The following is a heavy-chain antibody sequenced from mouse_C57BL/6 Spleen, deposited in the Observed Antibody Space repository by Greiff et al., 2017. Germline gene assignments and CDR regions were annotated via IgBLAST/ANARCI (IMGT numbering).Heavy chain of an antibody. CDR2: INPNNGGT. Sequence: EVQLQQSGPELVKPGASVKMSCKASGYTFTDYNMHWVKQSHGKSLEWIGDINPNNGGTSYNQKFKGKATLTVNKSSSTAYMELRSRTSEDFAVYYCARSTNWGFAYWGQGTLVTVSA. CDR3: ARSTNWGFAY. D-gene: IGHD4-1*01. CDR1: GYTFTDYN. J-gene: IGHJ3*01. V-gene: IGHV1-22*01.